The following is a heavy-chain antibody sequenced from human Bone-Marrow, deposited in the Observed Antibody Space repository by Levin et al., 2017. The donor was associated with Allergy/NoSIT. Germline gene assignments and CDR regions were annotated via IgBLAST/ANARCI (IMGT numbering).Heavy chain of an antibody. J-gene: IGHJ6*02. V-gene: IGHV3-30*03. D-gene: IGHD6-13*01. Sequence: GGSLRLSCAASGFTFSSYGMHWVRQAPGKGLEWVAVISYDGSNKYYADSVKGRFTISRDNSKNTLYLQMNSLRAEDTAVYYCAIGIAAAATRYGMDVWGQGTTVTVSS. CDR2: ISYDGSNK. CDR3: AIGIAAAATRYGMDV. CDR1: GFTFSSYG.